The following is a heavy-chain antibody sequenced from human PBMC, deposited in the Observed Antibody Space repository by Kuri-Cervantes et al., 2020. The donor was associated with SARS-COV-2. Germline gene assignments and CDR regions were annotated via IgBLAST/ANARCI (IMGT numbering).Heavy chain of an antibody. Sequence: GESLKISCAASGFTFSGHWIHWVRQAPGKGLVWVSRINPDGSYTNNADSVKGRFTLSRDNAKNSLYLQMNSLRAEDTAVYYCARERVLYSSSWYGMDVWGQGTTVTVSS. V-gene: IGHV3-74*01. CDR1: GFTFSGHW. CDR2: INPDGSYT. CDR3: ARERVLYSSSWYGMDV. J-gene: IGHJ6*02. D-gene: IGHD6-13*01.